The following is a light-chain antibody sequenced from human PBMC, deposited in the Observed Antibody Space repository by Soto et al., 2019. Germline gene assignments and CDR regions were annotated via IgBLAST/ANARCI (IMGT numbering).Light chain of an antibody. CDR2: RAS. CDR3: QQTTTFPLT. CDR1: QGITSW. J-gene: IGKJ4*02. V-gene: IGKV1-12*01. Sequence: DIQMTQSPSSVSASVGDGVTITCRASQGITSWLAWYQQKPGKAPKLLIYRASNLQSGVPSRFSGGGSGTAFTLTLSSLQPADFATYYCQQTTTFPLTFGGGTKVEIK.